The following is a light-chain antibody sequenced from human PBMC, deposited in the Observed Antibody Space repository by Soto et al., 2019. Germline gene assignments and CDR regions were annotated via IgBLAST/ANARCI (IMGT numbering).Light chain of an antibody. CDR1: QSVSSSY. CDR3: QQYCSSQYT. Sequence: EIVLTQSPGTLSLSPGERATLSCRASQSVSSSYLAWYQQKPGQAPRLLIYCASSRATGIPDRFSGSGSVTDFNFTISRLEPEDFAVYYWQQYCSSQYTFGQGTKLEIK. CDR2: CAS. V-gene: IGKV3-20*01. J-gene: IGKJ2*01.